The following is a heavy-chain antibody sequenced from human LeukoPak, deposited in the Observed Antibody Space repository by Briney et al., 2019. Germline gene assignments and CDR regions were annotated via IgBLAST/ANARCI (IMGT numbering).Heavy chain of an antibody. CDR1: GDSFSNYY. J-gene: IGHJ5*01. D-gene: IGHD2-2*01. Sequence: SETLSLTCSVSGDSFSNYYWTWIRQPPGKGLEWIGYVYYSGSTNYNPSLKTRLHLSVDTSKNRFSLKLSSVTAADTAVYYCASSPTLITSWFLFDSWGHGTLVTVSS. CDR3: ASSPTLITSWFLFDS. CDR2: VYYSGST. V-gene: IGHV4-59*08.